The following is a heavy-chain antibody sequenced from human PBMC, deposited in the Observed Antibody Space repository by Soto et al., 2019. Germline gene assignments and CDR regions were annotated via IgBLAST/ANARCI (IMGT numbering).Heavy chain of an antibody. CDR3: AKDLLILDQPLWGGYGMDV. CDR1: GFTFSSSA. V-gene: IGHV3-23*01. D-gene: IGHD2-15*01. Sequence: EVQLLESGGGLIQPGGSLRLSCEASGFTFSSSAMNWVRQAPGKGLEWVSAISGSGRITYYADSVKGRFTISRDNSKKTLSLQMNSLRADDTAVYYCAKDLLILDQPLWGGYGMDVWGQGTTFTVSS. J-gene: IGHJ6*02. CDR2: ISGSGRIT.